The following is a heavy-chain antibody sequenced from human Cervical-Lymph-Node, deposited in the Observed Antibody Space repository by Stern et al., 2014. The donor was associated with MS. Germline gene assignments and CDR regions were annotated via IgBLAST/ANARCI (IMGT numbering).Heavy chain of an antibody. D-gene: IGHD2-21*01. J-gene: IGHJ6*02. CDR2: VHPNSGGT. Sequence: QVQLVQSGAEVKKPGASAEVSRKASGYTFTAYYLPLGRPAPGQGLAWMGWVHPNSGGTSYSPPLQGRVTLTRDPPTDTPVTPLRTLTSDDTAFYYCARGPNEHWGGHYNSNGMDVWGQGTTVTVSS. CDR3: ARGPNEHWGGHYNSNGMDV. CDR1: GYTFTAYY. V-gene: IGHV1-2*02.